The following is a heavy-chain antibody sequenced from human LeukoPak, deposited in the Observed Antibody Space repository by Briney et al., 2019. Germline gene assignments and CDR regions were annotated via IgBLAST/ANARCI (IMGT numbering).Heavy chain of an antibody. CDR1: GGSFSGYY. CDR3: ARGLWFGETKPFDP. Sequence: SETLSLTCAVYGGSFSGYYWSWIRRPPGKGLEWIGEINHSGSTNYNPSLKSRVTISVDTSKNQFSLKLSSVTAADTAVYYCARGLWFGETKPFDPWGQGTLVTVSS. CDR2: INHSGST. J-gene: IGHJ5*02. V-gene: IGHV4-34*01. D-gene: IGHD3-10*01.